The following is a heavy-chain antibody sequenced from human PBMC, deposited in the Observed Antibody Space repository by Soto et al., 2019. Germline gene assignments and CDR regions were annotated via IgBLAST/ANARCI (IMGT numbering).Heavy chain of an antibody. CDR3: ARGSDYIGFDY. D-gene: IGHD3-16*01. V-gene: IGHV3-53*01. Sequence: GGSLRLSCAASGFTVSRNYMTWVRRAPGKGLEWVSIIYGGGNTYYADSVKGRFTISRDNAKNSLYLQMSSLRAEDTAVYYCARGSDYIGFDYWGQGTLVTVSS. CDR1: GFTVSRNY. CDR2: IYGGGNT. J-gene: IGHJ4*02.